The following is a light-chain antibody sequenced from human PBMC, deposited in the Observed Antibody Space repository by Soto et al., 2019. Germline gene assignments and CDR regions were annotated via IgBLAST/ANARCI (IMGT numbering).Light chain of an antibody. CDR1: QSIAGF. CDR3: QQSFNNPT. J-gene: IGKJ3*01. CDR2: ATS. Sequence: DIQMTQSPSSLSASVGDRVTVACRASQSIAGFLNWYRQKPGKAPELLIYATSTLHRGVTPRFSGSGSGADFNLTISSLQPEDFATYFCQQSFNNPTFGPGTKVDVK. V-gene: IGKV1-39*01.